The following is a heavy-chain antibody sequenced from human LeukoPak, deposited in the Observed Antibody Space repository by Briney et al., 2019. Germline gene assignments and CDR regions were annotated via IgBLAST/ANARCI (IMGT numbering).Heavy chain of an antibody. CDR3: ARAYSLVAPWYFDY. D-gene: IGHD5-12*01. J-gene: IGHJ4*02. V-gene: IGHV1-69*13. CDR2: IIPIFGTA. Sequence: SVKVSCKASGYTFTTYGISWVRQAPGQGLEWMGGIIPIFGTANYAQKFQGRVTITADESTSTAYMELSSLRSEDTAVYYCARAYSLVAPWYFDYWGQGTLVTVSS. CDR1: GYTFTTYG.